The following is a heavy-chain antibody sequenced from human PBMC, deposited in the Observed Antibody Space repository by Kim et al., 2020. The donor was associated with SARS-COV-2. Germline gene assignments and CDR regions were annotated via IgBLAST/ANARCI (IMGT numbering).Heavy chain of an antibody. D-gene: IGHD4-17*01. Sequence: GGSLRLSCAASGFTFSSYGMHWVRQAPGKGLEWVAVIWYDGSNKYYADSVKGRFTISRDNSKNTLYLQMNSLRAEDTAVYYCARDYQFFSPTVTHFDYWGQGTLVTVSS. CDR1: GFTFSSYG. CDR2: IWYDGSNK. V-gene: IGHV3-33*01. J-gene: IGHJ4*02. CDR3: ARDYQFFSPTVTHFDY.